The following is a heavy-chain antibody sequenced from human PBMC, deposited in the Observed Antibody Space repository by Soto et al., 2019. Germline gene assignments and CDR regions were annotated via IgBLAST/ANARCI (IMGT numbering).Heavy chain of an antibody. J-gene: IGHJ4*02. CDR2: IKQDGSEK. CDR1: GFTIGDYW. Sequence: EVQLVESGGGVVQPGGSLRLSCAASGFTIGDYWMSWVRQAPGKGLEWVANIKQDGSEKYYVDSVKGRFTISRDSAKNSLYLQMNSLRGDDTAVYYGARTIVVVVPDNFDHWGQGTLVTVSS. D-gene: IGHD3-22*01. CDR3: ARTIVVVVPDNFDH. V-gene: IGHV3-7*01.